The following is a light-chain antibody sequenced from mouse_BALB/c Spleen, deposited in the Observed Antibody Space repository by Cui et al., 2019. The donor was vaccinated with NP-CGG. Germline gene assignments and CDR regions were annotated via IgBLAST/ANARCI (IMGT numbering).Light chain of an antibody. V-gene: IGLV1*01. J-gene: IGLJ1*01. CDR1: TGAVTTSNY. CDR2: GTK. CDR3: ALWYSNHWV. Sequence: QAVVPKESALPTSPGETVTLTCRSSTGAVTTSNYANWVQEKPDHLFTGLIGGTKNRAPGVPARFSGSLIGDKAALTITGAQTEDEAIYFCALWYSNHWVFGGGTKLTVL.